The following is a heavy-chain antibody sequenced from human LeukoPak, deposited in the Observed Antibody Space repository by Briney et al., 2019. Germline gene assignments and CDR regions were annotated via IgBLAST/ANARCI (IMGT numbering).Heavy chain of an antibody. CDR3: ARWFCSSTNCHSYYYGMDV. J-gene: IGHJ6*02. D-gene: IGHD2-2*01. CDR1: GFTFSSYE. Sequence: GGSLRLSCAASGFTFSSYEMNWVRQAPGTGLEWVSFISNDGDTITYVDSVKGRFTISRDNAKNSLYLQMNSLRAEDTAVYYCARWFCSSTNCHSYYYGMDVWGQGTTVTVSS. CDR2: ISNDGDTI. V-gene: IGHV3-48*03.